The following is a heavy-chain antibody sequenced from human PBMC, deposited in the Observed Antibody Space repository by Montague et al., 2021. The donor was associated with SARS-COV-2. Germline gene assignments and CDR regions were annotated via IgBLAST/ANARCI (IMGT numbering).Heavy chain of an antibody. J-gene: IGHJ5*02. CDR3: ARHSPFTIFGVVTTPGWFDP. D-gene: IGHD3-3*01. V-gene: IGHV4-39*01. CDR1: GGSISSSSYY. CDR2: IYYSGST. Sequence: SDTLSLTSTVSGGSISSSSYYWVWIREPPGKGLEWIGSIYYSGSTYYNPSLKSRVTISVDTSKNQFSLKLSSVTAADTAVYYCARHSPFTIFGVVTTPGWFDPWGQGTLVTVSS.